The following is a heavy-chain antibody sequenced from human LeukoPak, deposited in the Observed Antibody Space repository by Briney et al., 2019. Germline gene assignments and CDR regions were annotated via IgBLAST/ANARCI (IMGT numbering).Heavy chain of an antibody. J-gene: IGHJ3*02. D-gene: IGHD2-15*01. CDR3: AREGYCSGGSCYPGAFDI. Sequence: GASVKVSCKASGGTFSSYAISWVRQAPGQGLEWMGRIIPIFGTANYAQKFQGRVTITTDESTSTAYMELSSLRSEDTAVYYCAREGYCSGGSCYPGAFDIWGQGTMVTVSS. CDR1: GGTFSSYA. V-gene: IGHV1-69*05. CDR2: IIPIFGTA.